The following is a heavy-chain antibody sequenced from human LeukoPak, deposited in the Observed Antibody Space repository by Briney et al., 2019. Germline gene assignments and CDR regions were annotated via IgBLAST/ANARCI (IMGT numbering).Heavy chain of an antibody. Sequence: PSETLSLTCAVYGGSFSGYYWSWIRQPPGKGLEWIGEINHSGGTNYNPSLKSRVTISVDTSKNQFSLKLSSVTAADTAVYYCARLNNYYGSGDDAFDVWGQGTMVTVSS. J-gene: IGHJ3*01. D-gene: IGHD3-10*01. CDR1: GGSFSGYY. CDR2: INHSGGT. V-gene: IGHV4-34*01. CDR3: ARLNNYYGSGDDAFDV.